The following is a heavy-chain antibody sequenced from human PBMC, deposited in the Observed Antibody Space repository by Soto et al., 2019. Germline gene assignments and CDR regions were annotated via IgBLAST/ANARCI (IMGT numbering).Heavy chain of an antibody. CDR1: GFTFSSYA. CDR3: ARDLAITGITDYYYYGMDV. CDR2: ISYDGSNK. J-gene: IGHJ6*02. Sequence: LRLSCAASGFTFSSYAMHWVRQAPGKGLEWVAVISYDGSNKYYADSVKGRFTISRDNSKNTLYLQMNSLRAEDTAVYYCARDLAITGITDYYYYGMDVWGQGTTVTVSS. V-gene: IGHV3-30-3*01. D-gene: IGHD1-20*01.